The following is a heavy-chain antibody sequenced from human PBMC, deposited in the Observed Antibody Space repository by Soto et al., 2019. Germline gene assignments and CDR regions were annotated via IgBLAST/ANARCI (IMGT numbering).Heavy chain of an antibody. V-gene: IGHV3-23*01. CDR3: AKDLGPQNIAAAGIYLIGYFHH. CDR2: ISGSGGST. D-gene: IGHD6-13*01. Sequence: PGGSLRLSCAASGFTFSSYAMSWVRQAPGKGLEWVSAISGSGGSTYYADSVKGRFTISRDNSKNTLYLQMNSLRAEDTAVYYCAKDLGPQNIAAAGIYLIGYFHHWGQGTLVTVSS. CDR1: GFTFSSYA. J-gene: IGHJ1*01.